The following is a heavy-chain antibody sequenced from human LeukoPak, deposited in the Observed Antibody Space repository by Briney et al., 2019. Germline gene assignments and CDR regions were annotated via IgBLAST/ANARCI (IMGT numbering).Heavy chain of an antibody. J-gene: IGHJ4*02. CDR3: PRDPVYYESNGYFDY. CDR2: IIPILGIA. D-gene: IGHD3-22*01. CDR1: GGTFSSYA. V-gene: IGHV1-69*04. Sequence: GASVKVSCKASGGTFSSYAISWVRQAPGQGLEWMGRIIPILGIANYAQKFQGRVTITADKSTSTAYMELSGLLSEHTAVYYCPRDPVYYESNGYFDYWGQGTLVTVSS.